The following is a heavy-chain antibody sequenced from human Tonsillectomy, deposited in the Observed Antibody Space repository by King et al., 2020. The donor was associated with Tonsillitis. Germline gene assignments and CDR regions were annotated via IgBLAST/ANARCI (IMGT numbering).Heavy chain of an antibody. CDR3: ASDLPRYYDILTGYERNYYYYGMDV. J-gene: IGHJ6*02. D-gene: IGHD3-9*01. CDR2: INSDGSST. Sequence: VQLVESGGGLVQPGGSLRLSCAASGFTFSSYWMHWVRQAPGKGLVWVSRINSDGSSTSYADSVKGRFTISRDNAKNTLYLQMNSLRAEDTAVYYCASDLPRYYDILTGYERNYYYYGMDVWGQGTTVTVSS. V-gene: IGHV3-74*01. CDR1: GFTFSSYW.